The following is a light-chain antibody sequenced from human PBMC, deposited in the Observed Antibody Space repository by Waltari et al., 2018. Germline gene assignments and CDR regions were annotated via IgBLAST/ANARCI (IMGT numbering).Light chain of an antibody. CDR1: SRDVGDHRF. J-gene: IGLJ3*02. CDR3: SSYTSRSSVRV. Sequence: QSALTQPASVSGSPGQPTTISCCGTSRDVGDHRFVSWYQQHPGNAPKLMIFDVNNRPPGVSNRFSGSNSGDTASLTISGLQAEDEADYFCSSYTSRSSVRVFGGGTKLTVL. CDR2: DVN. V-gene: IGLV2-14*01.